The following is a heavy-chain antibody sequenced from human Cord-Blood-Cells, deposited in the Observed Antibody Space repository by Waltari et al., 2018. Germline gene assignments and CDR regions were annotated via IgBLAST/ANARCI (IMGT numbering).Heavy chain of an antibody. V-gene: IGHV4-38-2*02. CDR1: GYSISSGYY. CDR3: ARDGSVPAAIGWFDP. J-gene: IGHJ5*02. D-gene: IGHD2-2*02. CDR2: IYHSGST. Sequence: SGPGLVKPSETLSLTCTVSGYSISSGYYWGWIRQPPGKGLEWIGSIYHSGSTYYNPSLKSRVTISVDTSKNQFSLKLSSVTAADTAVYYCARDGSVPAAIGWFDPWGQGTLVTVSS.